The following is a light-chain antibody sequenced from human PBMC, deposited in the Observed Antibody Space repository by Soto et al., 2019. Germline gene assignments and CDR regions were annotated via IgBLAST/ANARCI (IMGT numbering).Light chain of an antibody. CDR1: KNDIGVYDF. CDR2: EVV. J-gene: IGLJ1*01. V-gene: IGLV2-8*01. CDR3: KSYAGSNTYV. Sequence: ALTQSPSASGSPGQSVTISCTGTKNDIGVYDFVSWYQHHPGKAPRLIIYEVVQRPSGVPDRFSGSKSGNTASLTVSGLQAADEADYFCKSYAGSNTYVFGSGTKVTVL.